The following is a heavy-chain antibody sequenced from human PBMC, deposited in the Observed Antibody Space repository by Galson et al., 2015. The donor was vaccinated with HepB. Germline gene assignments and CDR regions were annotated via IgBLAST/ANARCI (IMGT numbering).Heavy chain of an antibody. V-gene: IGHV3-21*01. J-gene: IGHJ3*02. CDR3: ARVWWGGSWYEEDDAFDI. CDR1: GFTFSSYS. D-gene: IGHD6-13*01. Sequence: SLRLSCAASGFTFSSYSMNWVRQAPGKGLEWVSSISSSSSYIYYADSVKGRFTISRDNAKNSLYLQMNSLRAEDTAVYYCARVWWGGSWYEEDDAFDIWGQGTMVTVSS. CDR2: ISSSSSYI.